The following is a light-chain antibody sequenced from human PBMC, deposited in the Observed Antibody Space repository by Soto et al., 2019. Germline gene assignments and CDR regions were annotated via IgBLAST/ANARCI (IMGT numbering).Light chain of an antibody. J-gene: IGKJ5*01. CDR3: QQYGSSPLT. CDR1: QSVSSSY. Sequence: EIVLTQSPGTLSLSPGERDTLSCRASQSVSSSYLAWYQQKPGQAPRLLIYGASSRATGIPDRFSGSGSGTDFTLTISRLEPEDFAVYYCQQYGSSPLTFGPGTRLEIK. V-gene: IGKV3-20*01. CDR2: GAS.